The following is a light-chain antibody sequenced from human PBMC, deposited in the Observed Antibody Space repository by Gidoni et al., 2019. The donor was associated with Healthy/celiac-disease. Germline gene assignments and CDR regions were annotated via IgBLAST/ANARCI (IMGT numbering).Light chain of an antibody. CDR1: QSVSSN. J-gene: IGKJ4*01. CDR2: GAS. V-gene: IGKV3-15*01. CDR3: QKYNNWQLT. Sequence: DIVMTHSPATLSVSPGERATLSCRASQSVSSNLAWYQQKPGQAPRLLIDGASNRATGIPARFSGSGSGTEFTLTISRLQSEDFAVYYCQKYNNWQLTFGGGTKVEIK.